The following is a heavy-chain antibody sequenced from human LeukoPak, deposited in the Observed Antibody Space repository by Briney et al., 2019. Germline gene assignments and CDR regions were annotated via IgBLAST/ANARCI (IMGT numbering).Heavy chain of an antibody. Sequence: LWASVKVSCKASGYTFTSYYMHWVRQAPGQGLEWMGIINPSGGSTSYAQKFQGRVTMTRDTSTSTVYMELSSLRSEDTAVYYCASARGDYYGSGSYYNWGQGTLVTVSS. J-gene: IGHJ4*02. D-gene: IGHD3-10*01. CDR2: INPSGGST. V-gene: IGHV1-46*01. CDR1: GYTFTSYY. CDR3: ASARGDYYGSGSYYN.